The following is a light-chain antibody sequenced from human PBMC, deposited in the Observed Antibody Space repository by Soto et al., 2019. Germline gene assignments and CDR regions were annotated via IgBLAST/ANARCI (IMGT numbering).Light chain of an antibody. J-gene: IGLJ3*02. V-gene: IGLV3-21*02. CDR1: NIGTKS. CDR3: QVWDDRSDHWV. CDR2: DDT. Sequence: SYELTQPPSVSVAPGQTARTTCGGNNIGTKSVHWYQQRPGQAPVLVLYDDTDRPSGIPRRFSGSNSGNTATLTISRVEAGDEADYYCQVWDDRSDHWVFGGGTKLTVL.